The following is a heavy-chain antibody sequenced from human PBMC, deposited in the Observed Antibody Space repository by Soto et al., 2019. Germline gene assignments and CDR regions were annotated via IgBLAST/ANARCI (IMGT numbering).Heavy chain of an antibody. V-gene: IGHV3-48*03. CDR3: ARDFWSGTYYYGMDV. J-gene: IGHJ6*04. CDR1: GFTFSSYE. D-gene: IGHD3-3*01. CDR2: ISSSGSTI. Sequence: GGSLRLSCAASGFTFSSYEMNWVRQAPGKGLEWVSYISSSGSTIYYADSVKGRFTISRDNAKNSLYLQMNSLRAEDTAVYYCARDFWSGTYYYGMDVWGKGTTVTVSS.